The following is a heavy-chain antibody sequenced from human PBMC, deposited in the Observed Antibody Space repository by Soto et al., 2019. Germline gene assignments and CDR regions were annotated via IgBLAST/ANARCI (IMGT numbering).Heavy chain of an antibody. CDR3: AREGNSSRVDY. Sequence: SETLSLTCAVYGGSFSGYYWSWIRQPPGKGLEWIGEINHSGSTNYNPSLKSRVTISVDTSKNQFSLKLSSVTAADTAVYYCAREGNSSRVDYWGQGTLVTVSS. J-gene: IGHJ4*02. CDR1: GGSFSGYY. V-gene: IGHV4-34*01. CDR2: INHSGST. D-gene: IGHD6-19*01.